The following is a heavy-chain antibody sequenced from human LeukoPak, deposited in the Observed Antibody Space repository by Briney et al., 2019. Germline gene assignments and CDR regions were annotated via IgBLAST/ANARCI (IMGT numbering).Heavy chain of an antibody. V-gene: IGHV1-18*01. CDR3: ARDGPYDYAWGSYRGSATFDY. J-gene: IGHJ4*02. D-gene: IGHD3-16*02. CDR2: ISAYNGNT. Sequence: GASVKVSCKASGYTFTSYGISWVRQAPGQGLEWMGWISAYNGNTNYAQKLQGRVTMTTDTSTSTAYMELRSLRSDDTAVYYCARDGPYDYAWGSYRGSATFDYWGQGTLVTVSS. CDR1: GYTFTSYG.